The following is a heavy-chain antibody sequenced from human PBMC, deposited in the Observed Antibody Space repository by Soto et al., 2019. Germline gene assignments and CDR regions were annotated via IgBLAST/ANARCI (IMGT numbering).Heavy chain of an antibody. Sequence: LSLALQLSGRSITSGGYYWSWIRKHPVKGLEWIGYTYYTGITYYNPSLKGRVTISLDTYGSHFSLSLTSVTAADTAIYYCARGGITWIGENCLDPCGPGALVTVS. CDR3: ARGGITWIGENCLDP. CDR1: GRSITSGGYY. J-gene: IGHJ5*02. V-gene: IGHV4-31*02. CDR2: TYYTGIT. D-gene: IGHD3-10*01.